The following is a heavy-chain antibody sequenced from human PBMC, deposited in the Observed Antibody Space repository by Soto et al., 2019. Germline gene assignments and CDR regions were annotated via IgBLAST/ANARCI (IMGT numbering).Heavy chain of an antibody. CDR2: ISWNSGSI. CDR1: GFTFDDYA. J-gene: IGHJ3*02. V-gene: IGHV3-9*01. CDR3: ATVERPRPYYSSTSCYTDPTDAFDI. Sequence: GGSLRLSCAASGFTFDDYAMHWVRQAPGKGLEWVSGISWNSGSICYADSVKGRFTISRDNAKNSLYLQMNRLRAEDTTLYSCATVERPRPYYSSTSCYTDPTDAFDIWGEGTMVAISS. D-gene: IGHD2-2*02.